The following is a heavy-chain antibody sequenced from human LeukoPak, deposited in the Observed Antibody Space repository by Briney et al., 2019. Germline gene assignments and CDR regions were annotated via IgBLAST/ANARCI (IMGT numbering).Heavy chain of an antibody. D-gene: IGHD2-21*02. CDR3: ARDYCGSDCYFDY. J-gene: IGHJ4*02. V-gene: IGHV3-23*01. Sequence: GGSLRLSCAASGFTFSNYAMSWVRQAPGKGLEWVSAVTESGGSRHYADSVKGRFTISRDNSKNTLYLQMNSLRAEDTAVYYCARDYCGSDCYFDYWGQGTLVTVSS. CDR2: VTESGGSR. CDR1: GFTFSNYA.